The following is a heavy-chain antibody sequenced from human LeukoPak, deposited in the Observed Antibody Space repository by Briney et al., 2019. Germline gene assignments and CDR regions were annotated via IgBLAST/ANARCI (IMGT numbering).Heavy chain of an antibody. CDR1: GFTFSSYA. J-gene: IGHJ4*02. Sequence: GGSLRLSCAASGFTFSSYAMSWVRQAPGKGLEWVSAISGSGGSTYYADSVKGRFTISRDNSKNTLYLQMNSLRAEDTAVYYCATGGAPYYYGSGSYYTLLWGQGTLVTVSS. CDR2: ISGSGGST. V-gene: IGHV3-23*01. CDR3: ATGGAPYYYGSGSYYTLL. D-gene: IGHD3-10*01.